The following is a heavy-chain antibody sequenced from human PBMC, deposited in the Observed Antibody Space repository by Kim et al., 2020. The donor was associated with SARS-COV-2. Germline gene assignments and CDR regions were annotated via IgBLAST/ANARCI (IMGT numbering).Heavy chain of an antibody. J-gene: IGHJ6*03. D-gene: IGHD2-2*02. CDR1: GGSISSFY. CDR2: IYTSGST. CDR3: ARDGCSSSSCYMYYMDV. V-gene: IGHV4-4*07. Sequence: SETLSLTCTVSGGSISSFYWSWFRQPAGKGLEWIGRIYTSGSTNYNPPLKSRVTMSVDTSKNQFSLKLSSVTAADTAVYYCARDGCSSSSCYMYYMDVWGKGTTVTVSS.